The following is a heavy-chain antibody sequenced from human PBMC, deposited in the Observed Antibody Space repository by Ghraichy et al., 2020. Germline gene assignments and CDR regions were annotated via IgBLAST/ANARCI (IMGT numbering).Heavy chain of an antibody. D-gene: IGHD4-17*01. CDR1: GFTFSSYA. J-gene: IGHJ4*02. CDR2: IGRSGSNT. V-gene: IGHV3-23*01. CDR3: AGRTTATTKFFDY. Sequence: GGSLRLSCSAYGFTFSSYAMRWVRPAPGKKLEWVSAIGRSGSNTYYADSVKGRCTISRDNYKNTVYLQMKSLRDEDTAVYYCAGRTTATTKFFDYWGQGILVTVSS.